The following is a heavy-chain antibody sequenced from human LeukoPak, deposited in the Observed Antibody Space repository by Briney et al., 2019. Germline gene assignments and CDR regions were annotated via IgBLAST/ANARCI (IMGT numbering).Heavy chain of an antibody. V-gene: IGHV3-7*02. CDR2: IKEEGNET. J-gene: IGHJ4*02. CDR3: TRGDRGYAESLY. CDR1: GFSFREHW. D-gene: IGHD5-12*01. Sequence: PGGSLRLSCTVSGFSFREHWMSWVRQAPGRGLERGGNIKEEGNETYYEDSVEGRFVIFSDKAKNSLFLQMHSLRAEDTAVYYCTRGDRGYAESLYWGRGTLVTDSS.